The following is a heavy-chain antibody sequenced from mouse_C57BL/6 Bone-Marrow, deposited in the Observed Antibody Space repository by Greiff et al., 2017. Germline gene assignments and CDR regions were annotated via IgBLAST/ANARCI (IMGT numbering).Heavy chain of an antibody. J-gene: IGHJ4*01. CDR3: ARSGDGYYGNAMDY. CDR2: IDPNSGGT. D-gene: IGHD2-3*01. V-gene: IGHV1-72*01. Sequence: QVQLQQSGAELVKPGASVKLSCKASGYTFTSYWMHWVKQRPGRGLERIGRIDPNSGGTKYNEKFKSKATLTVDKPSSTAYMQLSSLTSEDSAVYYCARSGDGYYGNAMDYWGQGTSVTVSS. CDR1: GYTFTSYW.